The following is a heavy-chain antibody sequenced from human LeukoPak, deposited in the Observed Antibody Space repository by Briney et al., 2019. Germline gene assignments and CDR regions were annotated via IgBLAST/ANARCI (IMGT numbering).Heavy chain of an antibody. CDR1: GFTISSYW. CDR3: ARDTGGGYSCYDC. Sequence: GGSLRLSCAASGFTISSYWMTWIRQAPGKGLEWVANIKQDGSEKYYVDSVKGRFTISRDNAKNSLYLQMSSLRAEDTAVYYCARDTGGGYSCYDCWGQGTLVTVSS. CDR2: IKQDGSEK. D-gene: IGHD5-18*01. V-gene: IGHV3-7*01. J-gene: IGHJ4*02.